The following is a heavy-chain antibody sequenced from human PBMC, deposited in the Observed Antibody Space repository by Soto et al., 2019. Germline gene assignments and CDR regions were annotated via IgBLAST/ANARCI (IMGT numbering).Heavy chain of an antibody. CDR2: ISSSSSTI. Sequence: GGSQRLSSTASGFTFRTYAMAWVRQAPGKGLEWVSYISSSSSTIYYADSVKGRFTISRDNAKNSLYLQMNSLRDEDTAVYYCARDLPTYCSGGSCYGYYWGQGTLVTVSS. CDR3: ARDLPTYCSGGSCYGYY. V-gene: IGHV3-48*02. CDR1: GFTFRTYA. J-gene: IGHJ4*02. D-gene: IGHD2-15*01.